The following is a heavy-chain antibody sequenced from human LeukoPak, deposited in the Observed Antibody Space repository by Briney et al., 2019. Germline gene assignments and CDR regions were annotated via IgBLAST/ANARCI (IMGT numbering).Heavy chain of an antibody. CDR1: GFTFSDYY. J-gene: IGHJ4*02. Sequence: GGSLRLSCAASGFTFSDYYMSWIRQAPGKGLEWVSYISSSGSTVYYADSVKGRFTISRDNAKNSLYLQMNSLRAEDTAVYYCASSSGWYEGLSGFDYWGQGTLVTVSS. V-gene: IGHV3-11*01. D-gene: IGHD6-19*01. CDR2: ISSSGSTV. CDR3: ASSSGWYEGLSGFDY.